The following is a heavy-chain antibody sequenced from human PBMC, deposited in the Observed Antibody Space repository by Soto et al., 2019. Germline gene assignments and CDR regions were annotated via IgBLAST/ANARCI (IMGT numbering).Heavy chain of an antibody. Sequence: QVQLVQSGPEVRKPGASVKVSCKASGYTFNTYAMNWVRQAPGQRLEWMGWINVDNGNTKYSPKFRGRVTITRDTSASTAYMELSSLRSEDTAVYYCARDYYDFWSGYSSSNYGMDVWGRGTTVTVSS. CDR3: ARDYYDFWSGYSSSNYGMDV. CDR1: GYTFNTYA. J-gene: IGHJ6*02. D-gene: IGHD3-3*01. CDR2: INVDNGNT. V-gene: IGHV1-3*01.